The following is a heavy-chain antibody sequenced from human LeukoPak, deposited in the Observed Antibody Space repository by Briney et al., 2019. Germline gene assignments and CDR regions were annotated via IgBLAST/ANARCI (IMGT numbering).Heavy chain of an antibody. CDR3: ARDPTTVTTIFDP. CDR2: IYPGESIYASENT. CDR1: GVSISAYY. D-gene: IGHD4-17*01. J-gene: IGHJ5*02. Sequence: TTSETLSLTCSVSGVSISAYYWSWIRQPAGKGLEWIGRIYPGESIYASENTNYNPSLKSRVSMSGDTSKNQVSLKLRSVTAADTAVYYCARDPTTVTTIFDPWGQGTLVTVSS. V-gene: IGHV4-4*07.